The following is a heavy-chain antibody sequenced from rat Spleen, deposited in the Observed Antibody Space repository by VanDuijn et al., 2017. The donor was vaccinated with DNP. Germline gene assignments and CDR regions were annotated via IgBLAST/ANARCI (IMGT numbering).Heavy chain of an antibody. J-gene: IGHJ4*01. CDR1: GFTFSDYY. V-gene: IGHV5-22*01. D-gene: IGHD4-6*01. CDR3: ARSGRWAAMDA. CDR2: ISYDGGST. Sequence: EVQLVESGGGLVQPGRSLKLSCAASGFTFSDYYMAWVRQAPTKGLEWVAYISYDGGSTYYGDSVKGRFTISRDNAKTTLYLQMYSLRSEDTATYYCARSGRWAAMDAWGQGTSVTVSS.